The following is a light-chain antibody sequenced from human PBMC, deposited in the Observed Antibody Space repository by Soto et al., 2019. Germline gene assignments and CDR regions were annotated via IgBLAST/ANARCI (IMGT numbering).Light chain of an antibody. J-gene: IGKJ1*01. CDR2: GAS. V-gene: IGKV3-20*01. CDR1: QSVSSSY. CDR3: QQYGSSRT. Sequence: EIVLKQSPGTLSLSTGERATLSCRASQSVSSSYLAWYQQKPGQAPRLLIYGASSRATGIPDRFSGSGSGTDFTLTISRLEPEDFAVYYCQQYGSSRTFGQGTMVDIK.